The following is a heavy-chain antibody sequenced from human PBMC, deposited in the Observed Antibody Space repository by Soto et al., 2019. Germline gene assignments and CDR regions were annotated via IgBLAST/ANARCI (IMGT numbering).Heavy chain of an antibody. CDR1: GGSISSYY. Sequence: SETLSLTCTVSGGSISSYYWSWIRQPPGKGLEWIGYIYYSGSTNYNPSLKSRVTISVDTSKNQFSLKLSSVTAADTAVYYCARTDWNFGWFAPWGKGTLVTVSS. CDR3: ARTDWNFGWFAP. D-gene: IGHD1-7*01. CDR2: IYYSGST. V-gene: IGHV4-59*01. J-gene: IGHJ5*02.